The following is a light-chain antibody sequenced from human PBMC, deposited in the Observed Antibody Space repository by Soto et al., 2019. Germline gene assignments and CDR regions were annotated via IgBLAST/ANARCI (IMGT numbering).Light chain of an antibody. V-gene: IGLV2-14*01. CDR1: SSDVGGYNY. Sequence: QSVLTQPASVSGSPGQSITISCTGSSSDVGGYNYVSWYQQHPGKAPKLMIYEVSNRPSGISNRFSGSKSGNTASLTLSGLQAEDEADYYCSSFSSTSTIVFGGGTKVTVL. CDR2: EVS. J-gene: IGLJ2*01. CDR3: SSFSSTSTIV.